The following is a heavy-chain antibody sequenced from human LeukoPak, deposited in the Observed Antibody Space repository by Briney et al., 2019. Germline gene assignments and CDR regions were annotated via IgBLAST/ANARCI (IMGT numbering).Heavy chain of an antibody. CDR3: ARGGYYGAGSYYRDYYYYYGMDV. CDR2: IYYSGST. Sequence: SETLSLTCTVSGGSINSYYWSWIRQPPGKGLEWIGYIYYSGSTNYNPSLKSRVTISVDTSKNQFSLMLSSVTAADTAVYYCARGGYYGAGSYYRDYYYYYGMDVWGQGTTVTVSS. CDR1: GGSINSYY. J-gene: IGHJ6*02. V-gene: IGHV4-59*01. D-gene: IGHD3-10*01.